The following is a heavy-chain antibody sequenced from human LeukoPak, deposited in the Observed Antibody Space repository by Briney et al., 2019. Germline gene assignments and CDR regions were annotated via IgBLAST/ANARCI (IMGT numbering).Heavy chain of an antibody. J-gene: IGHJ4*02. CDR3: ARFGYSGWNLEY. V-gene: IGHV3-7*01. CDR2: INQGGSVK. D-gene: IGHD5-12*01. CDR1: GFSVRDFW. Sequence: GGSLRLSCAASGFSVRDFWMTWVRQAPGKGLEWVANINQGGSVKYYVDSVKGRFTISRDDAESSLYVQMNSLRDEDTAVYYCARFGYSGWNLEYWGQGTLVTVSS.